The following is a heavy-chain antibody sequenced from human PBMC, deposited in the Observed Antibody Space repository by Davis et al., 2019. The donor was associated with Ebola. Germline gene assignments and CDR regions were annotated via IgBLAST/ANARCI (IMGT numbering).Heavy chain of an antibody. Sequence: ASVKVSCKASGYTFTTYGISWVRQAPAQGLEWMGWISTYNDKTNYAHKLQGRATMTTDTSTSTAYMELRSLRSDDTAVYYCARDRYCSGGSCYSSYYYGMDVWGQGTTVTVSS. CDR2: ISTYNDKT. J-gene: IGHJ6*02. D-gene: IGHD2-15*01. CDR3: ARDRYCSGGSCYSSYYYGMDV. CDR1: GYTFTTYG. V-gene: IGHV1-18*01.